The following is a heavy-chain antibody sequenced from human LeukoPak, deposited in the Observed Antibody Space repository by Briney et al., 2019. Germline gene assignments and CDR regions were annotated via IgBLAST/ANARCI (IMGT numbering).Heavy chain of an antibody. Sequence: GGSLRLSCAASGFTFSSYSMNWVRQAPGKGLEWVSSISSSSSYIYYADSVKGRFTISRDNAKNSLYLQMTSLRAEDTAVYYCAELGITMIGGVWGKGTTVTISS. D-gene: IGHD3-10*02. CDR3: AELGITMIGGV. V-gene: IGHV3-21*01. CDR2: ISSSSSYI. J-gene: IGHJ6*04. CDR1: GFTFSSYS.